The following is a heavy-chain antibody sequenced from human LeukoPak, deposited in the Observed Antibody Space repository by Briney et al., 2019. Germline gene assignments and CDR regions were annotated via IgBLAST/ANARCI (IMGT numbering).Heavy chain of an antibody. CDR3: ARDMDDYDILTGYYDAFDI. V-gene: IGHV1-18*04. J-gene: IGHJ3*02. CDR2: ISAYNGNT. Sequence: GSSVKVSCKASGGTFSSYAISWVRQAPGQGLEWMGRISAYNGNTNYAQKLQGRVTMTTDTSTSTAYMELRSLRSDDTAVYYCARDMDDYDILTGYYDAFDIWGQGTMVTVSS. CDR1: GGTFSSYA. D-gene: IGHD3-9*01.